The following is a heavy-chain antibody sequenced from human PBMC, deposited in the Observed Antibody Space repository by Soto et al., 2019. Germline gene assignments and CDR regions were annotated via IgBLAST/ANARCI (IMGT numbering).Heavy chain of an antibody. D-gene: IGHD3-3*01. J-gene: IGHJ6*02. CDR1: GFTVSNNS. CDR2: IYSGGST. CDR3: ARVGEGLPYYYYYGMDV. V-gene: IGHV3-53*04. Sequence: GASLRPSFTASGFTVSNNSRSGVRQAPGKGLEWVSVIYSGGSTYYADSVKGRFTISGHNSKNTLYLQMNSLRAEDTAVYYCARVGEGLPYYYYYGMDVWGQGT.